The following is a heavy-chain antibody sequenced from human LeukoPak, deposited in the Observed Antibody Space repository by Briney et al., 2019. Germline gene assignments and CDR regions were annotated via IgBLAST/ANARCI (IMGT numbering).Heavy chain of an antibody. V-gene: IGHV4-61*01. J-gene: IGHJ4*02. CDR1: GGSVSSGSYY. Sequence: PSETLSLTCTVSGGSVSSGSYYWSWIRQPPGKGLEWIGYIYYSGSTNYNPSLKSRVTISVDTSKNQFSLKLSSVTAADTAVYYCAREAFGVGLDYWGPGTLVTVSS. D-gene: IGHD2-8*01. CDR2: IYYSGST. CDR3: AREAFGVGLDY.